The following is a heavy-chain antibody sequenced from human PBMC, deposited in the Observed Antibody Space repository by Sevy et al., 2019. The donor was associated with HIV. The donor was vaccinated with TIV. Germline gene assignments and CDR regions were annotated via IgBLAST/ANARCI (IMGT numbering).Heavy chain of an antibody. CDR3: ARYLVGN. CDR1: GFTFSIYY. D-gene: IGHD1-26*01. V-gene: IGHV3-7*01. Sequence: GGSLRLSCAASGFTFSIYYMTWARQAPGKGLEWVANIKSDGSDKYYVDSVKGRFTISRDNAKNSLYLQMNSLTAEDTAVYYCARYLVGNWGQGTLVTVSS. CDR2: IKSDGSDK. J-gene: IGHJ1*01.